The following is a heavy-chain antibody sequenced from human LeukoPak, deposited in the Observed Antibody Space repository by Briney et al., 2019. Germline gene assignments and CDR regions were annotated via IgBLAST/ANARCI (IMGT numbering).Heavy chain of an antibody. CDR1: GGSISSSSYY. CDR3: ARHVRAFIAAAGAFDY. J-gene: IGHJ4*02. V-gene: IGHV4-39*01. D-gene: IGHD6-13*01. Sequence: SETLSLTCTVSGGSISSSSYYWGWIRQPPGKGLEWIGSIYYSGSTYYNPSLKSRVTISVDTSKNQFSLKLSSVTAADTAVYYCARHVRAFIAAAGAFDYWGQGTLDTVSS. CDR2: IYYSGST.